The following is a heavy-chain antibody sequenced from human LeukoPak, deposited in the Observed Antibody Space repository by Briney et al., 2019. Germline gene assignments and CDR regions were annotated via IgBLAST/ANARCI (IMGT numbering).Heavy chain of an antibody. CDR3: ARERGTYYYGSGYYYYYMDV. Sequence: ASVKVSCKASGGTFSSYAISWVRQAPGQGLEWMGGIIPIFGTANYAQKFQGRVTITADKSTSTAYMELSSLRSEDTAVYYCARERGTYYYGSGYYYYYMDVWGKGTTVTISS. CDR2: IIPIFGTA. V-gene: IGHV1-69*06. CDR1: GGTFSSYA. J-gene: IGHJ6*03. D-gene: IGHD3-10*01.